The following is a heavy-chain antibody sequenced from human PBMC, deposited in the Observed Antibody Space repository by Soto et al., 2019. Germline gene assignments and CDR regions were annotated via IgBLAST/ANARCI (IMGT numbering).Heavy chain of an antibody. D-gene: IGHD5-12*01. CDR3: ARDLAPRAGYTRGDY. J-gene: IGHJ4*02. V-gene: IGHV3-30-3*01. Sequence: QVQLVESGGGVVQPGRSLRLSCAASGFTFSSYAMHWVRQAPGKGLEWVAVISYDGSNKYYADSVKGRFTISRDNSKNTLYLQMNSLRAEDTAVYYCARDLAPRAGYTRGDYWGQGTLVTVSS. CDR2: ISYDGSNK. CDR1: GFTFSSYA.